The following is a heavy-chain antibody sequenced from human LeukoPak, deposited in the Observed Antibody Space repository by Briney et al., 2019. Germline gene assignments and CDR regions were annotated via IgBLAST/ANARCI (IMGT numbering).Heavy chain of an antibody. J-gene: IGHJ1*01. CDR1: GYTFTSYY. CDR3: ARVEDSSGYYLDEYFQH. D-gene: IGHD3-22*01. V-gene: IGHV1-46*01. Sequence: ASVKVSCKASGYTFTSYYMHWVRQAPGQGLEWMGLINPTGGSTGYAQKFQGRVTMTRDMSTSTDYMELSSLRSEDTAVYYCARVEDSSGYYLDEYFQHWGQGTLVTVSS. CDR2: INPTGGST.